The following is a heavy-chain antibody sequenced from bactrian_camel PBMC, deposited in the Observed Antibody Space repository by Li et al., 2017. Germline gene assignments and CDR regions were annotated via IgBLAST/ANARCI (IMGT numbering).Heavy chain of an antibody. J-gene: IGHJ4*01. CDR1: GYSDGPSS. D-gene: IGHD7*01. V-gene: IGHV3S53*01. Sequence: QLVESGGGSVQAGGSLTLSCVVSGYSDGPSSMAWFRQRPGKDREGVAAIDSGGITKYADSVKGRFIISRDVARNTVALQMNSLEPEDTAVYWCVRNRGGGNEYWGQGTQVTVSS. CDR2: IDSGGIT. CDR3: VRNRGGGNEY.